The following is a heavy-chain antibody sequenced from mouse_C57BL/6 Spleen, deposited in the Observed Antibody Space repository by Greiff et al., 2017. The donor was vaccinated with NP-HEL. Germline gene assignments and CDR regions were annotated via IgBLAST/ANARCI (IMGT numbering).Heavy chain of an antibody. D-gene: IGHD1-1*01. CDR3: ARRGVVADYYAMDY. J-gene: IGHJ4*01. Sequence: VQLKQSGAELARPGASVKLSCKASGYTFTSYGISWVKQRTGQGLEWIGEIYPRSGNTYYNEKFKGKATLTADKSSSTAYMELRRLTSEDSAVYFCARRGVVADYYAMDYWGQGTSVTVSS. CDR1: GYTFTSYG. CDR2: IYPRSGNT. V-gene: IGHV1-81*01.